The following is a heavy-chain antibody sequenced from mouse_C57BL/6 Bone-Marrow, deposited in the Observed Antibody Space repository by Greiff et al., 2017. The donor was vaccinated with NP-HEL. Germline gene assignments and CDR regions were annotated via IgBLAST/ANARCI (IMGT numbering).Heavy chain of an antibody. CDR3: TGNPYYYAMDY. CDR1: GYTFTSYW. J-gene: IGHJ4*01. D-gene: IGHD2-1*01. Sequence: QVQLKQPGAELVMPGASVKLSCKASGYTFTSYWMHWVKQRPGQGLEWIGEIDPSDSYTNYNQKFKGKSTLTVDKSSSTAYMQLSSLTSEDSAVYYCTGNPYYYAMDYWGQGTSVTVSS. V-gene: IGHV1-69*01. CDR2: IDPSDSYT.